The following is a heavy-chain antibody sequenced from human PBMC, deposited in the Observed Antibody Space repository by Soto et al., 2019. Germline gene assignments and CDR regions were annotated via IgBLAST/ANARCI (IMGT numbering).Heavy chain of an antibody. CDR3: AIVRSPRLLMAPGKLRWFDP. CDR2: INHSGST. Sequence: QVQLQQWGAGLLKPSETLSLTCAVYGGSFSGYYWSWIRQPPGKGLEWIGEINHSGSTNYNPSLKSRVTISVDTSKNQFSLKLSSVTAADTAVYYCAIVRSPRLLMAPGKLRWFDPWGQGTLVTVSS. V-gene: IGHV4-34*01. D-gene: IGHD2-8*01. J-gene: IGHJ5*02. CDR1: GGSFSGYY.